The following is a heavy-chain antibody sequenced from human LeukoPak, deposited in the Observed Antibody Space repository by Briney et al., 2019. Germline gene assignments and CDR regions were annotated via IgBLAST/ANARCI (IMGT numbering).Heavy chain of an antibody. Sequence: SVKVSCKASGGTFSNYAISWVRQAPGQGLEWMGGIIPIFGTANYAQKFQGRGTITADKSTSTAYMELSSLRSEDTAVYYCARVHCSGGSCWPDSWGQGTLVTVSS. D-gene: IGHD2-15*01. CDR3: ARVHCSGGSCWPDS. CDR2: IIPIFGTA. V-gene: IGHV1-69*06. J-gene: IGHJ4*02. CDR1: GGTFSNYA.